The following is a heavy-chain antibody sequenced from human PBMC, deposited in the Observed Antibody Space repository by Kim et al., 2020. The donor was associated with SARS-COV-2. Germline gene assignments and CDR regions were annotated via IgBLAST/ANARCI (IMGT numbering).Heavy chain of an antibody. V-gene: IGHV5-10-1*01. CDR2: IYPSDSYT. CDR1: GYSFPSYR. J-gene: IGHJ4*02. CDR3: ARCNLLGWSYVDY. D-gene: IGHD6-19*01. Sequence: GESLKISRKGSGYSFPSYRISWVRQMPGKGPEWMGRIYPSDSYTNYRPCCQGHVTIAADKSISTAYLQWSSLEASDTALYYCARCNLLGWSYVDYWGQGTLVTVSS.